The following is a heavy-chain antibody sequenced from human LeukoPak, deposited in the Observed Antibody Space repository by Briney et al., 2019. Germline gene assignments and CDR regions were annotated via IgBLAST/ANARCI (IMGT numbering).Heavy chain of an antibody. CDR3: ARETGSTSLLYYYYMDV. CDR1: GGSISSYY. CDR2: IYYSGST. D-gene: IGHD2-2*01. Sequence: SETLSLTCTVSGGSISSYYWSWIRQPPGKGLEWIGYIYYSGSTNYNPSLKSRVTISVDRSKNQFSLKLSSVTAADTAVYYCARETGSTSLLYYYYMDVWGKGTTVTVSS. V-gene: IGHV4-59*12. J-gene: IGHJ6*03.